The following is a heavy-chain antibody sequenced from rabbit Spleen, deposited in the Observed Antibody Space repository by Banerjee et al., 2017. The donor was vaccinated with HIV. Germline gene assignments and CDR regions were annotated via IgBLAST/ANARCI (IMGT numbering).Heavy chain of an antibody. Sequence: QEQLEESGGGQVQRGGSLKLSCKASGFDFSNYGVSWVRQAPGKGLEWIGYIDPFFGVTYYATWVNGRFTISSHNAQNTLYLQLNSLTAADTATYFCARDTGSSFSTYGMDLWGQGTLVTVS. CDR2: IDPFFGVT. D-gene: IGHD8-1*01. CDR1: GFDFSNYG. J-gene: IGHJ6*01. V-gene: IGHV1S47*01. CDR3: ARDTGSSFSTYGMDL.